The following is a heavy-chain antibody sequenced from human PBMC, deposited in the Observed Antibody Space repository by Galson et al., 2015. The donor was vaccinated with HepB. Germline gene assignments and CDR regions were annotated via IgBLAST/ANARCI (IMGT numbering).Heavy chain of an antibody. J-gene: IGHJ4*02. CDR3: ARIRSSGWYGYFDY. CDR1: GFSLSTSGMC. D-gene: IGHD6-19*01. CDR2: IDWDDDK. V-gene: IGHV2-70*11. Sequence: PALVKPTQTLTLTCTFSGFSLSTSGMCVSWIRQPPGKALEWLARIDWDDDKYYSTSLKTRLTISKDTSKNQVVLRMTNMDPVDTATYYCARIRSSGWYGYFDYWGQGTLVTVSS.